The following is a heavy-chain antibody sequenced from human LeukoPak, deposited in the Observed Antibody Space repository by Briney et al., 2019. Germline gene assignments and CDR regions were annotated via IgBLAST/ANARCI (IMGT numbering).Heavy chain of an antibody. CDR2: ISGSGGTT. CDR1: GFTFSSFG. J-gene: IGHJ3*02. V-gene: IGHV3-23*01. CDR3: AKGDYGGNSHTFDI. Sequence: GGSLRLSCAASGFTFSSFGMSWVRQVPGKGLEWVSTISGSGGTTYYTDSVKGRFTVSRDNSKNTLYLQMNSLRSEDTAVYFCAKGDYGGNSHTFDIWGQGTWVPVSS. D-gene: IGHD4-23*01.